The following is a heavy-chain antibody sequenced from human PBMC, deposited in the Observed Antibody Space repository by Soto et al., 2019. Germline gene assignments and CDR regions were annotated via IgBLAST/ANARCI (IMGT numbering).Heavy chain of an antibody. Sequence: QVQLVQSGAEVKKPGSSVKVSCKASGGTFSSYAISWVRQAPGQGLEWMGGIIPIFGTANYAQTVQGRVTITADKSTGTAYMELSSLRSEDTAVYYCARCPRNWDYGMDVWGQGTTVTVSS. D-gene: IGHD3-16*01. CDR3: ARCPRNWDYGMDV. CDR2: IIPIFGTA. J-gene: IGHJ6*02. CDR1: GGTFSSYA. V-gene: IGHV1-69*06.